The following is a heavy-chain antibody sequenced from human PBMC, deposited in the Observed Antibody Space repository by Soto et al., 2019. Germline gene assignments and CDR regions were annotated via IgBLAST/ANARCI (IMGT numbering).Heavy chain of an antibody. D-gene: IGHD2-2*01. CDR1: GFTFSSYS. J-gene: IGHJ4*02. Sequence: GGSLRLSCAASGFTFSSYSMNWVRQAPGKGLEWVSSISSSSSYIYYADSVKGRFTISRDNAKNSLYLQMTSLRAEDTAVYYCESCSSSVTPDYWGQGNLVTVSS. V-gene: IGHV3-21*01. CDR2: ISSSSSYI. CDR3: ESCSSSVTPDY.